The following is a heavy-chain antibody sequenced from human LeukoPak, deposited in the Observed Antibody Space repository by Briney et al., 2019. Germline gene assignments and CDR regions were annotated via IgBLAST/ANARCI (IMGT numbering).Heavy chain of an antibody. CDR1: GFTFSSYS. J-gene: IGHJ4*02. CDR2: ISSSSSYI. V-gene: IGHV3-21*04. Sequence: GGSLRLSCAASGFTFSSYSMNWVRQAPGKGLEWVSSISSSSSYIYYADSVKGRFTISRDNAKNSLYLQMSSLRAEDTALYYCAKDAGELLYSFDYWGQGTLVTVSS. D-gene: IGHD3-10*01. CDR3: AKDAGELLYSFDY.